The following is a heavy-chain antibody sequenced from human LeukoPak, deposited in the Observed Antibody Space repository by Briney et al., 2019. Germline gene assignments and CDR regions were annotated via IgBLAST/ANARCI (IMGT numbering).Heavy chain of an antibody. CDR2: ISVSGGIT. CDR1: GFTLNNYD. Sequence: GGTLRLSCAVSGFTLNNYDITCVCQAPGKGVECVSKISVSGGITYYAHSVQGRFTISRDNSKNTLYLQMNSLRAEDTAVYYCAKSVWWFGGLSGGFDIWGQGTMVTVSP. CDR3: AKSVWWFGGLSGGFDI. V-gene: IGHV3-23*01. J-gene: IGHJ3*02. D-gene: IGHD3-10*01.